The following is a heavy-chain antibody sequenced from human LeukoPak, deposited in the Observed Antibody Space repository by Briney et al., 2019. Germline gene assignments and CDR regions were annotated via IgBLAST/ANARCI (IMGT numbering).Heavy chain of an antibody. CDR3: ARVKAVGGSYHADAFDI. D-gene: IGHD1-26*01. Sequence: SGTLSLTCAVSGGSISRSNWWSWVRQPPGKGLEWIGSIYYSGSTYYNPSLKSRVTISVDTSKNQFSLKLSSVTAADTAVYYCARVKAVGGSYHADAFDIWGQGTMVTVSS. CDR2: IYYSGST. V-gene: IGHV4-4*02. CDR1: GGSISRSNW. J-gene: IGHJ3*02.